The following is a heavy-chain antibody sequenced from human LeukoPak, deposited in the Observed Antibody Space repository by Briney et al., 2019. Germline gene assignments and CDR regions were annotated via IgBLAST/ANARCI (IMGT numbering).Heavy chain of an antibody. D-gene: IGHD3-22*01. V-gene: IGHV3-7*01. CDR1: GFTFSSYW. J-gene: IGHJ4*02. CDR2: IKQDGSEK. Sequence: GWSLRLSCAASGFTFSSYWMTWVRQAPGKGLEWVANIKQDGSEKYYVDSVKGRFTISRDNAKNSLYLQMNSLRAEDTAVYYCATTLTGYDSSGYYFHYFDYWGQGTLVTVSS. CDR3: ATTLTGYDSSGYYFHYFDY.